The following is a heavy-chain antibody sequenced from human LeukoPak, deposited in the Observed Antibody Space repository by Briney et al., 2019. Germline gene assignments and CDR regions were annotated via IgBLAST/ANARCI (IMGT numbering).Heavy chain of an antibody. J-gene: IGHJ5*02. CDR2: INSDGSST. Sequence: GGSLRLSCAASGFTFSSYWMHWVRQAPGKGLVWVSRINSDGSSTSYADSVKGRFTNSRGNDKNTLYLQMNRLRAEDTAVYYCARGLTAACTPYNCFGPWGQGTLVSVSS. CDR1: GFTFSSYW. CDR3: ARGLTAACTPYNCFGP. V-gene: IGHV3-74*01. D-gene: IGHD6-13*01.